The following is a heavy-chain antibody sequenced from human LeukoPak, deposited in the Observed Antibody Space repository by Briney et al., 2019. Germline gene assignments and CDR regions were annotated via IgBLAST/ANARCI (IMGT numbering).Heavy chain of an antibody. V-gene: IGHV4-59*01. D-gene: IGHD3-10*01. Sequence: PSETLSLTCTVSGVSISSYYWSWIRQPPGKELEWIGYIYYSGSTNYNPSLKSRVTISVDTSKNQVSLKLSSVTAADTAVYYCVRTEGSYYFDYWGQGTLVTVSS. CDR2: IYYSGST. CDR3: VRTEGSYYFDY. J-gene: IGHJ4*02. CDR1: GVSISSYY.